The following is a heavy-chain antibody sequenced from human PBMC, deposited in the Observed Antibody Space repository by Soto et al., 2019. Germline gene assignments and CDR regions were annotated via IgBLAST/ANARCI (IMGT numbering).Heavy chain of an antibody. CDR2: IDWDDDK. Sequence: SGPTLVNPTQTLTLTCTFSGFSLSTSGMRVSWIRQPPGKALEWLARIDWDDDKYYRTSLKSRLTISKDTSKNQVVLTVTNMDPVDTATYYSAKTGTDGSWFDPWGQGTLVTVSS. V-gene: IGHV2-70*04. J-gene: IGHJ5*02. CDR3: AKTGTDGSWFDP. D-gene: IGHD1-1*01. CDR1: GFSLSTSGMR.